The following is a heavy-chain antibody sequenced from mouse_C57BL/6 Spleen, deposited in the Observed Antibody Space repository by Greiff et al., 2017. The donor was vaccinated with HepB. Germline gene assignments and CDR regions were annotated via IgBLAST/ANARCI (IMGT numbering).Heavy chain of an antibody. J-gene: IGHJ2*01. V-gene: IGHV1-39*01. CDR3: ARLDDYDVSPFDY. CDR1: GYSFTDYN. D-gene: IGHD2-4*01. CDR2: INPNYGTT. Sequence: VHVKQSGPELVKPGASVKISCKASGYSFTDYNMNWVKQSNGKSLEWIGVINPNYGTTSYNQKFKGKATLTVDQSSSTAYMQLNSLTSEDSAVYYCARLDDYDVSPFDYWGQGTTLTVSS.